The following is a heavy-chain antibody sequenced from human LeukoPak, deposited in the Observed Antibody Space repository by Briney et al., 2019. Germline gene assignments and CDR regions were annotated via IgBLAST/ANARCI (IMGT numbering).Heavy chain of an antibody. CDR1: GFTFSSYG. V-gene: IGHV3-30*18. CDR2: ISYDGSNK. D-gene: IGHD3-16*01. J-gene: IGHJ4*02. CDR3: AKEGGAAPYYFDY. Sequence: GRSLRLSCAASGFTFSSYGMHWVRQAPGKGLEWVAVISYDGSNKYYADSVKGRFTISRDNSKNTLYLQMNSLRAEDTAVYYCAKEGGAAPYYFDYWGQGTLVTVSS.